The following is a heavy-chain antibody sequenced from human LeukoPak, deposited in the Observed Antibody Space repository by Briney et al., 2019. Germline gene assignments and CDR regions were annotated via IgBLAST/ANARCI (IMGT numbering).Heavy chain of an antibody. D-gene: IGHD3-10*01. CDR2: INHSGST. CDR1: GGSFSGYY. CDR3: ARSDGYGLVGI. J-gene: IGHJ3*02. Sequence: RSETLSLTCAVYGGSFSGYYWSWIRQPPGKGLEWIGEINHSGSTSYNPSLKSRVTISVDTSKNQFSLKLSPVTAADTAVYYCARSDGYGLVGIWGQGTMVTVSS. V-gene: IGHV4-34*01.